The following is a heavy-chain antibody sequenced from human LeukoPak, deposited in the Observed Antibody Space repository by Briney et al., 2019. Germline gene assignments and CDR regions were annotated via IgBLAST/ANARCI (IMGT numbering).Heavy chain of an antibody. CDR3: ATEVATMSPYYFDY. V-gene: IGHV1-18*01. CDR2: ISTYSSHT. D-gene: IGHD5-12*01. CDR1: GYTFTSYG. J-gene: IGHJ4*02. Sequence: ASVKVSCKASGYTFTSYGISWVRQAPGQGLECMGYISTYSSHTNSAQKLQGRVTMTTDTSTSTAYMELRSLRSDDTAVYYCATEVATMSPYYFDYWGQGTLVTVSS.